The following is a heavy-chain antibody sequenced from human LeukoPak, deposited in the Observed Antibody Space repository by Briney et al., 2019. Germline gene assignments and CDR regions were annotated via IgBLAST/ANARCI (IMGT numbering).Heavy chain of an antibody. D-gene: IGHD3-10*01. Sequence: SETLSLTCTVSGGSISSSSYSWGWIRQPPGKGLEWIGSIYYSGSTYYNPSLKSRVTISVDTSKNQFSLTLSSVTAADTAVYYCARGAFGHYYYGSGSYHYWGQGTLVTVSS. V-gene: IGHV4-39*07. J-gene: IGHJ4*02. CDR2: IYYSGST. CDR3: ARGAFGHYYYGSGSYHY. CDR1: GGSISSSSYS.